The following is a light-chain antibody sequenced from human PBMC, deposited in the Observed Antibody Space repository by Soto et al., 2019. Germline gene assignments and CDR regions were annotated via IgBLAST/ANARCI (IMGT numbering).Light chain of an antibody. V-gene: IGLV2-8*01. CDR3: SAFAGSEGYV. Sequence: QSALAQPPSASGSPGQSVAISCTGTTSDVGGYNFVSWYQQHPGKAPKLIIYEATKRPSGVPDRFSGAWSGNTASLIVSGIQAEDEADYYCSAFAGSEGYVFGSGTKLTVL. CDR1: TSDVGGYNF. CDR2: EAT. J-gene: IGLJ1*01.